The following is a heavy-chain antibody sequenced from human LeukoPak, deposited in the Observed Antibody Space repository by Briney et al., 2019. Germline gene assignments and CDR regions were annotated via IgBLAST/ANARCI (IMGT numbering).Heavy chain of an antibody. Sequence: QPGGSLRLSCAASGFTFSSYWMHWVRQAPGKRLVWVSRINSDGSSTSYADSVKGRFTISRDNAKNTLYLQMNSLRAEDTAVYYCARVTSSGFYDAFDIWGQGTMVTVPS. D-gene: IGHD6-19*01. J-gene: IGHJ3*02. CDR2: INSDGSST. CDR3: ARVTSSGFYDAFDI. V-gene: IGHV3-74*01. CDR1: GFTFSSYW.